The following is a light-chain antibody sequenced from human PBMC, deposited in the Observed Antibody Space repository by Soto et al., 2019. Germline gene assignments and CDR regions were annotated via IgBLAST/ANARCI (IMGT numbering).Light chain of an antibody. J-gene: IGKJ5*01. V-gene: IGKV3-15*01. Sequence: EIFMANSSVTLSLSRVESATLSCSASHRVSSYLARYPQKPGQAPRLLIYGVSTRANGVPARFSGSGSGTVFTLTISSLQSEDFAVYYCQHRMNWPLTFGQGRRLEIK. CDR3: QHRMNWPLT. CDR1: HRVSSY. CDR2: GVS.